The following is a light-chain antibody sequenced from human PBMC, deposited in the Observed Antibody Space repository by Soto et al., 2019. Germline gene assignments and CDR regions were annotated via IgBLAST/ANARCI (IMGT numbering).Light chain of an antibody. J-gene: IGKJ4*01. V-gene: IGKV3-11*01. CDR1: QSVSSS. Sequence: IVLTQSPATLSFSPGERATLSCRASQSVSSSLAWFQQKPGQAPRLLIYDASKRATGIPARFSGSGSGTDFTLTISSLEPEDFAVYYCQQRNIRLPTFAGGTKVEIK. CDR3: QQRNIRLPT. CDR2: DAS.